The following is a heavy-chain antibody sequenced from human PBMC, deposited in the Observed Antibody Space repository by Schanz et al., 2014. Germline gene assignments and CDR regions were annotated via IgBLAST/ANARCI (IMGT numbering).Heavy chain of an antibody. CDR2: IGSSSSYI. D-gene: IGHD2-21*01. Sequence: EVQVVQSGGGLVKPGGSLRLSCAASGFTFSSYSMNWVRQAPGKGLEWVSSIGSSSSYIYYADSVKGRFTISRDNAKNSLYLQMHSLRAEDTAVYYCARGRSLGWCDYWGQGTLVTVSS. CDR3: ARGRSLGWCDY. CDR1: GFTFSSYS. V-gene: IGHV3-21*01. J-gene: IGHJ4*02.